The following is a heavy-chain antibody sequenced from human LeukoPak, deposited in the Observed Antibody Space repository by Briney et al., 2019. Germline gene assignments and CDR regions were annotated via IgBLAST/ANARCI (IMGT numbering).Heavy chain of an antibody. V-gene: IGHV1-18*01. CDR2: ISTYNSNV. Sequence: GSVKLSCTASGYTFNTYGISWVRQAPGQGLEWMGCISTYNSNVYYVQNLQGRVSMTEDKSTDTPYLELSSLRAEDTALYFCATGGRTDDIGYYFAHRFFRHWGQGAQVTVSS. CDR1: GYTFNTYG. J-gene: IGHJ1*01. CDR3: ATGGRTDDIGYYFAHRFFRH. D-gene: IGHD3-22*01.